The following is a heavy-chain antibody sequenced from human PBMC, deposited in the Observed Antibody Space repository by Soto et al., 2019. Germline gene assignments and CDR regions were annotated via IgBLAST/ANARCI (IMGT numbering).Heavy chain of an antibody. J-gene: IGHJ4*02. D-gene: IGHD3-9*01. V-gene: IGHV4-31*03. CDR2: IYYSGSA. CDR3: ARNAKDDWDFDY. Sequence: QVQLQESGPGLVKPSQTLSLTCTVSGGSISSGDYYWSWIRQHPGRGLEWIGYIYYSGSAYYNPSLTSRVTMSVDTSKNQFSLKVSSVSAADTAVYYCARNAKDDWDFDYWGQGTLVTVSS. CDR1: GGSISSGDYY.